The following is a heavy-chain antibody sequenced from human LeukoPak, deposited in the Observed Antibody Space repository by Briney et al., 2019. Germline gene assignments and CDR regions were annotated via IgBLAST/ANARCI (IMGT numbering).Heavy chain of an antibody. CDR2: IYYSGRI. D-gene: IGHD1-26*01. CDR1: GDSISRSDW. Sequence: SETLSLTCAVSGDSISRSDWWAWIRQPPGKGLEWLGNIYYSGRIYHNPSLQTRVIMSVDSSKNQFPLRLGSVTAVDTAVYYCAKTRSGTYYGDSFDIWGQGILVIVSS. J-gene: IGHJ3*02. V-gene: IGHV4-28*05. CDR3: AKTRSGTYYGDSFDI.